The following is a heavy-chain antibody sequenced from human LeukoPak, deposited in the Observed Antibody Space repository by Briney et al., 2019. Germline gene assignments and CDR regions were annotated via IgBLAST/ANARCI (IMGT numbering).Heavy chain of an antibody. CDR3: ARGQQPDPFDP. CDR1: GFNFRDHW. D-gene: IGHD6-13*01. CDR2: ISSSSSYI. V-gene: IGHV3-21*01. J-gene: IGHJ5*02. Sequence: NSGGSLRLSCAVSGFNFRDHWMDWVRQAPGKGLEWVSSISSSSSYIYYADSVKGRFTISRDNAKNSLYLQMNSLRAEDTAVYYCARGQQPDPFDPWGQGTLVTVSS.